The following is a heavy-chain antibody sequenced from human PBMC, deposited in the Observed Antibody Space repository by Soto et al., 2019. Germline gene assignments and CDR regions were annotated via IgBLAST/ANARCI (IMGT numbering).Heavy chain of an antibody. CDR2: ITSAGNT. V-gene: IGHV3-23*01. Sequence: GGSLRLSCAASGFIFSNYAMSWVRQAPGKGLEWVSGITSAGNTYYADSVKGRFTISRDHSKSTLYLQMNSLRADDTAVYYCANPGGAAATTGPILRYFDPWGQGTLVTVSS. J-gene: IGHJ5*02. D-gene: IGHD6-13*01. CDR3: ANPGGAAATTGPILRYFDP. CDR1: GFIFSNYA.